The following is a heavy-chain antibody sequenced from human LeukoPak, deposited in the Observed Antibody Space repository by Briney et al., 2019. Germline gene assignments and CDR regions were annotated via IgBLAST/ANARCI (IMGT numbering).Heavy chain of an antibody. CDR2: INPNSGGT. J-gene: IGHJ5*02. Sequence: ASVKVSCKASGYTFTGYYMHWVRQAPGQGLEWMGWINPNSGGTNYAQKFQGRVTMTRDTSTSTAYMELSSLRSEDTAVYYCARDSVAAPLNWFDPWGQGTLVTVSS. CDR3: ARDSVAAPLNWFDP. CDR1: GYTFTGYY. D-gene: IGHD6-6*01. V-gene: IGHV1-2*02.